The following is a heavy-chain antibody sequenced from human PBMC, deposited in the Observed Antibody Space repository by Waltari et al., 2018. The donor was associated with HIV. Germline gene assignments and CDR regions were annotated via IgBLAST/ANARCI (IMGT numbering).Heavy chain of an antibody. D-gene: IGHD2-21*02. V-gene: IGHV3-48*03. CDR1: RFTFINYE. CDR3: ARDGHHGVTKRGNAFDL. Sequence: EVQLVESGGGAVQPGGSLRLSLEAPRFTFINYEINWVRQAPGKDLEWISYISGSGSTIYYSDSVKGRFTISRDNAKNSLYLRMNYLTAEDTAIYYCARDGHHGVTKRGNAFDLWGQGTMVTV. CDR2: ISGSGSTI. J-gene: IGHJ3*01.